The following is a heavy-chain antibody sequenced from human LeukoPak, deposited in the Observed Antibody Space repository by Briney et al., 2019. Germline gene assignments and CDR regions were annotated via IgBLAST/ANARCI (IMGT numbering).Heavy chain of an antibody. Sequence: GASVKVSCKASGYTFTSYGISWVRQAPGQGLEWMGWISAYNGNTNYAQKLQGRVTMTTDTSTSTAYMELSSLRSEDTAVYYCAALGSGWYDFGYWGQGTLVTVSS. D-gene: IGHD6-19*01. J-gene: IGHJ4*02. V-gene: IGHV1-18*01. CDR1: GYTFTSYG. CDR3: AALGSGWYDFGY. CDR2: ISAYNGNT.